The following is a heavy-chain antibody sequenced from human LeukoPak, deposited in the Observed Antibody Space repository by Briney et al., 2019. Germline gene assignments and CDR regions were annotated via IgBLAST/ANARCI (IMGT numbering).Heavy chain of an antibody. CDR3: ARWASAMDD. CDR2: ISTDGGST. CDR1: GFTFSSYA. J-gene: IGHJ6*03. V-gene: IGHV3-64*01. Sequence: GGSLRLSCAGSGFTFSSYAMHWVRQAPGKGLEYVSAISTDGGSTFYANSVKGRFTISRDNSKNTLYLQMGSLRAGDMGVYYCARWASAMDDWGKGTMVTVSS.